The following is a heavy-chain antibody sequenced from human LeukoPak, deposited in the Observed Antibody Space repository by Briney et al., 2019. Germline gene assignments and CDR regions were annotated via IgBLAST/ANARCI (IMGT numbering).Heavy chain of an antibody. V-gene: IGHV1-2*06. CDR2: INPNSGGT. D-gene: IGHD2-21*02. CDR3: AGVAVVTATIFDY. Sequence: ASVNVSCKASGYTFTGYYMHWVRQAPGQGLEWMGRINPNSGGTNYAQKFQGRVTMTRDTSISTAYMELSRPRSDDTAVYYCAGVAVVTATIFDYWGQGTLVTVSS. CDR1: GYTFTGYY. J-gene: IGHJ4*02.